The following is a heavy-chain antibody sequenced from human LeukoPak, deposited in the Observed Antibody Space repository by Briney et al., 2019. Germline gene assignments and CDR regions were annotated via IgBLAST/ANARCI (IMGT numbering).Heavy chain of an antibody. CDR2: INHSGST. Sequence: SETLSLTCAAYGGSFSGYYWSWIRQPPGKGLEWIGEINHSGSTNYNPSLKSRVTISVDTSKNQFSLKLSSVTAADTAVYYCARTGMVVRGVIIPNWFDPWGQGTLVTVSS. V-gene: IGHV4-34*01. CDR1: GGSFSGYY. J-gene: IGHJ5*02. CDR3: ARTGMVVRGVIIPNWFDP. D-gene: IGHD3-10*01.